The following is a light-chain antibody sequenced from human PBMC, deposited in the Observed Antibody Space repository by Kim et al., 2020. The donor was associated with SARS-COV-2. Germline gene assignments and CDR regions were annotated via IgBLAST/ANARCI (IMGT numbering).Light chain of an antibody. CDR1: KLGDKY. CDR2: QDS. J-gene: IGLJ2*01. V-gene: IGLV3-1*01. Sequence: SYELTQPPSVSVSPGQTASITCSGDKLGDKYACWYQQKPGQSPVLVIYQDSKRPSGIPERFSGSNPGNTATLTISGTQAMDEADYYCQAWDSSLVVFGGGTKLTVL. CDR3: QAWDSSLVV.